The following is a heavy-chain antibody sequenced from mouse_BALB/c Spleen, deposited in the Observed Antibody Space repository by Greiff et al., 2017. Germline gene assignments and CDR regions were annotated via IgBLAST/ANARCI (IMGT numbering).Heavy chain of an antibody. Sequence: QVQLQQSGAELVRPGASVTLSCKASGYTFTDYEMHWVKQTPVHGLEWIGAIDPETGGTAYNQKFKGKATLTADKSSSTAYMELRSLTSEDSAVYYCTREVLRLLAWFAYWGQGTLVTVSA. CDR3: TREVLRLLAWFAY. D-gene: IGHD1-2*01. J-gene: IGHJ3*01. CDR1: GYTFTDYE. CDR2: IDPETGGT. V-gene: IGHV1-15*01.